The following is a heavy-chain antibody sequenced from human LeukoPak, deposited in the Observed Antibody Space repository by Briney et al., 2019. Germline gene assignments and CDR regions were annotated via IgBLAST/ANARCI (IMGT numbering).Heavy chain of an antibody. Sequence: ASVKVSCKASGYTFTGYYIHWVRQAPGQGLEWMGWINPNSGGTNYAQKFQGRVTMTRDTSISTAYMELSRLRSDDTAVYYCARAMYSSSWTVAFDIWGQGTMVTVSS. D-gene: IGHD6-13*01. CDR1: GYTFTGYY. CDR2: INPNSGGT. CDR3: ARAMYSSSWTVAFDI. J-gene: IGHJ3*02. V-gene: IGHV1-2*02.